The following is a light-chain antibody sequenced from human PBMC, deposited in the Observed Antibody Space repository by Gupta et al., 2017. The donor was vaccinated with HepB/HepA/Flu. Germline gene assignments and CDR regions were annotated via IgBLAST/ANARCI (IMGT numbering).Light chain of an antibody. CDR3: QQYYSVIKT. J-gene: IGKJ1*01. CDR2: WAS. Sequence: DIVMTQSTHSLAVSLGERATINCKSSQSVLYSSNNKNYIAWYQQKPGQPPKLLFYWASTRESAVPDRFSGTGSGTDFTLTISSLQAEDVAVYYCQQYYSVIKTFGQGTKVEIK. V-gene: IGKV4-1*01. CDR1: QSVLYSSNNKNY.